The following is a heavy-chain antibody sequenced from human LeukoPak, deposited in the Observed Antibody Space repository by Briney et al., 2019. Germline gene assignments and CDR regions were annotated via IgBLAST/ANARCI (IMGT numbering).Heavy chain of an antibody. Sequence: PSETLSLTCTVSGGSISSSSYYWGWIRQPPGKGLEWIGSIYYSGSTYYNPSLKSRVTISVDTSKNQFSLKLSSVTAADTAVYYCARNDGHDTLTGYLEDWGQGTLVTVSS. D-gene: IGHD3-9*01. CDR1: GGSISSSSYY. CDR3: ARNDGHDTLTGYLED. V-gene: IGHV4-39*01. CDR2: IYYSGST. J-gene: IGHJ4*02.